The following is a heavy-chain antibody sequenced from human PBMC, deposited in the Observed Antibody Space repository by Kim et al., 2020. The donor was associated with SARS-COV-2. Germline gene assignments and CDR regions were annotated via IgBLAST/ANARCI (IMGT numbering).Heavy chain of an antibody. V-gene: IGHV3-30*07. J-gene: IGHJ5*02. CDR3: ARDSRDWGQWPTGWFDP. D-gene: IGHD6-19*01. Sequence: VKGRFTVSRDNSKNTLNLQMNSLRVEDTAVYYCARDSRDWGQWPTGWFDPWGQGTLVTVSS.